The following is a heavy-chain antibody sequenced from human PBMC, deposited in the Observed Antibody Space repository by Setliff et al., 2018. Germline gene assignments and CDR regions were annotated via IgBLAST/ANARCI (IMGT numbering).Heavy chain of an antibody. CDR3: ARDSRGLVPAAIEGSYYYYGMDV. D-gene: IGHD2-2*02. CDR1: GYTFTGYD. J-gene: IGHJ6*02. Sequence: ASVKVSCKASGYTFTGYDINWVRQATGQGLEWMGWMNPNSGNTGYAQKFQGRVTMTRNTSISTAYMELSSLRSEDTAVYYCARDSRGLVPAAIEGSYYYYGMDVWGQGTTVTVSS. CDR2: MNPNSGNT. V-gene: IGHV1-8*02.